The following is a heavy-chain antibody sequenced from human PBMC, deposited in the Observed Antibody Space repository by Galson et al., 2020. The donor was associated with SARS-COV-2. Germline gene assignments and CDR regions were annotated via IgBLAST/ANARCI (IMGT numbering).Heavy chain of an antibody. Sequence: SQTLSLTCAVSGVSISTTNYWSWIRQAPATGLEWIGSVYPSGSTYFNPSLKSRDTISLDTSKNQFSLRLTSVTAADTALYYCARQGVTMRFLLTVPGWFFDLWGRGTLVTVSS. J-gene: IGHJ2*01. V-gene: IGHV4-38-2*01. D-gene: IGHD3-16*01. CDR3: ARQGVTMRFLLTVPGWFFDL. CDR1: GVSISTTNY. CDR2: VYPSGST.